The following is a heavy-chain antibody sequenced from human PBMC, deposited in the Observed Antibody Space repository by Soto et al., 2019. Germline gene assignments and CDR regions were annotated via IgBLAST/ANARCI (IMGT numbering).Heavy chain of an antibody. D-gene: IGHD6-19*01. J-gene: IGHJ6*02. Sequence: GASVKVSCKASGGTFSSYAISWVRQAPGQGLEWMGGIIPIFGTANYAQKFQGRVTITADESTSTAYMELSSLRSEDTAVYYCARGIAVAATYYYYGMDVWGQGTTVTVSS. CDR2: IIPIFGTA. CDR1: GGTFSSYA. V-gene: IGHV1-69*13. CDR3: ARGIAVAATYYYYGMDV.